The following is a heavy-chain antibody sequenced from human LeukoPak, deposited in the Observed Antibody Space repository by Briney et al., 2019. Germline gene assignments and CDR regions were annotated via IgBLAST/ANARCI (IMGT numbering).Heavy chain of an antibody. CDR1: GFTVSSDY. Sequence: GGSLRLSCAASGFTVSSDYMSWVRQAPGKGLEWVSVIYSGGSTYYADSVKGRFTISRDYSKNTLYLQMNSLRAEDTAIYYCASARSYDYWGQGTLVTVPS. CDR2: IYSGGST. CDR3: ASARSYDY. J-gene: IGHJ4*02. V-gene: IGHV3-66*01.